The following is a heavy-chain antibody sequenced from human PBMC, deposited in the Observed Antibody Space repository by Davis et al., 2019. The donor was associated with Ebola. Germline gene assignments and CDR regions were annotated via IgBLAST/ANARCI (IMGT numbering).Heavy chain of an antibody. J-gene: IGHJ5*02. CDR2: INHIGST. CDR3: ARGAWTRKGWFDP. Sequence: MPSETLSLTCAVYGGSFSGYYWSWIRQPPGKGLEWIGEINHIGSTKYNPSLKSRVTISVDTSKNQFSLKLSSVTAADTAVYYCARGAWTRKGWFDPWGQGTLVTVSS. CDR1: GGSFSGYY. V-gene: IGHV4-34*01. D-gene: IGHD3/OR15-3a*01.